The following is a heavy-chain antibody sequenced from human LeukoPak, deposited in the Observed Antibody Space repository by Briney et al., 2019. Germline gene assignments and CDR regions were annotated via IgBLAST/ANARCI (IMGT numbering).Heavy chain of an antibody. Sequence: ASVKVSCKASGYTFTGYYMHWVRQAPGQGLEWMGWINPNSGGTNYAQKFQGRVTMTRDTSISTAYMELSRLRSDDTAEYYCAREGPSGINYVGDWGQGALVTVSS. J-gene: IGHJ4*02. V-gene: IGHV1-2*02. CDR2: INPNSGGT. CDR3: AREGPSGINYVGD. CDR1: GYTFTGYY. D-gene: IGHD1-26*01.